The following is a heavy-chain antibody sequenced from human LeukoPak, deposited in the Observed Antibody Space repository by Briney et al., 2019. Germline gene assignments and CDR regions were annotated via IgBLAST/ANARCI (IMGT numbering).Heavy chain of an antibody. CDR3: ARASDPWLQLT. J-gene: IGHJ5*02. CDR1: GFTFSSYS. D-gene: IGHD5-24*01. V-gene: IGHV3-21*01. CDR2: ISSSSSYI. Sequence: GGSLRLSCAASGFTFSSYSMNWVRQAPGKGLEWVSSISSSSSYIYYADSVKGRFTISRDNAKNSLYLQMNSLRAEDTAVYYCARASDPWLQLTWGQGTLVTVSS.